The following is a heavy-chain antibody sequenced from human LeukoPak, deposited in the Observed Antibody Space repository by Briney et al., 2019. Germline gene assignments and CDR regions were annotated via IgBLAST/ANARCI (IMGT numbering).Heavy chain of an antibody. Sequence: GASVKVSCKASGYTFTGYYMHWVRQAPGQGLEWMGWINPNSGGTNYAQKFQGRVTMTRDTSISTAYMELSRLRSDDTAVYYCARVMAPTSNWFDPWGQGTLVTVSS. V-gene: IGHV1-2*02. D-gene: IGHD2-8*01. J-gene: IGHJ5*02. CDR2: INPNSGGT. CDR1: GYTFTGYY. CDR3: ARVMAPTSNWFDP.